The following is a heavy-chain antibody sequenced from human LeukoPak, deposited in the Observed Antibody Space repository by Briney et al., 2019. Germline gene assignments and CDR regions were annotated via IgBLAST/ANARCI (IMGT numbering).Heavy chain of an antibody. V-gene: IGHV3-21*01. CDR3: ARGALPLWDYGDRGYFDY. D-gene: IGHD4-17*01. Sequence: GGSLRLSCTASGFTFSSYSLNWVRQAPGKGLEWVSSVSTGSNYIYYADSVKGRFTISRDNDKNSLYLQMNSLRVEDTAVYYCARGALPLWDYGDRGYFDYWGQGTLVTVSS. J-gene: IGHJ4*02. CDR2: VSTGSNYI. CDR1: GFTFSSYS.